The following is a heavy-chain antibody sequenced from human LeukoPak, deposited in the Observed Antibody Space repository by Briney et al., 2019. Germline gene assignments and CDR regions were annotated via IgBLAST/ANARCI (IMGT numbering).Heavy chain of an antibody. CDR2: MNPNSGNT. CDR3: AREMNPYYCYYGMDV. D-gene: IGHD1-14*01. CDR1: GYTFTSYD. V-gene: IGHV1-8*01. Sequence: GASVKVSCKASGYTFTSYDINWVRQATGQGLEWMGWMNPNSGNTGYAQKFQGRVTMTRNTSITTAYMELSSLTSEDTAVYYCAREMNPYYCYYGMDVWGQGTTVTVSS. J-gene: IGHJ6*02.